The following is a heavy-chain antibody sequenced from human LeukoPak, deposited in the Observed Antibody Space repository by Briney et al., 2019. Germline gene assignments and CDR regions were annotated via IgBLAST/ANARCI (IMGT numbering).Heavy chain of an antibody. Sequence: GGSLRLSCAASGFTFSSYSMNWVRQAPGKGLEWVSSISSSSSYIYYADSVKGRFTISRDNAKNSLYLQMNSLRAEDTAVYYCARVSGQLYFDYWGQGTLVTVPS. CDR3: ARVSGQLYFDY. J-gene: IGHJ4*02. CDR2: ISSSSSYI. CDR1: GFTFSSYS. V-gene: IGHV3-21*01. D-gene: IGHD5-18*01.